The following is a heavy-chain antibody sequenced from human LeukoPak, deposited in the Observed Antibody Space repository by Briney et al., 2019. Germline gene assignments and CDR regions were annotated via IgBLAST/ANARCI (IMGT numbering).Heavy chain of an antibody. J-gene: IGHJ3*02. Sequence: ASVKVSRKASGGTFGSYAISWVRQAPGQGLEWMGGIIPIFGTANYAQKFQGRVTITADESTSTAYMELSSLRSEDTAVYYCAGIAAAGDDAFDIWGQGTMVTVSS. CDR3: AGIAAAGDDAFDI. CDR2: IIPIFGTA. V-gene: IGHV1-69*13. D-gene: IGHD6-13*01. CDR1: GGTFGSYA.